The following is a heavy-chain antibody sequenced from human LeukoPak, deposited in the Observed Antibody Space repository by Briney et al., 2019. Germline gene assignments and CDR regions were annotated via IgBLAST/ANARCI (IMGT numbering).Heavy chain of an antibody. Sequence: PSETLSLTCTVSGGSISSYYWSWIRQPPGKGLEWIGYIYYSGSTNYNPSLKSRVTISVDTSKNQFSLKLSSVTAADTAVYYCARIPYYDILTGDLNDYWGQGTLVTVSS. CDR2: IYYSGST. CDR1: GGSISSYY. J-gene: IGHJ4*02. V-gene: IGHV4-59*08. D-gene: IGHD3-9*01. CDR3: ARIPYYDILTGDLNDY.